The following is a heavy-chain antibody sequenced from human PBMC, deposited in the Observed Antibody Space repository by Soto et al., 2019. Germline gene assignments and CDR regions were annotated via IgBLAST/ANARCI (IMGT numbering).Heavy chain of an antibody. CDR2: MDPKSGYT. CDR1: GYTFTSYD. Sequence: ASVKVSCKASGYTFTSYDINWVRQAAGHGLEWMGWMDPKSGYTDYAQKFQGRVTMTRNTSISTAYMELSSLRSEDTAVYYCARGRGWRDNWGQGTPVTVSS. D-gene: IGHD6-19*01. CDR3: ARGRGWRDN. V-gene: IGHV1-8*01. J-gene: IGHJ4*02.